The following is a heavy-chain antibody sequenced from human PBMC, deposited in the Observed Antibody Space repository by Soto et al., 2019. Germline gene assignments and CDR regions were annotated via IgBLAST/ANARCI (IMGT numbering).Heavy chain of an antibody. V-gene: IGHV3-11*03. J-gene: IGHJ6*02. CDR2: ISPGSRYP. D-gene: IGHD2-15*01. CDR1: GFTFGDSY. Sequence: GGSLRLSCAGSGFTFGDSYMSWIRQAPGKGLEWLSYISPGSRYPAYTESVKGRFTISRDIAKNSLYLQMDGLRVEDTGVYFCARRGPLNNIEVVPDYFGLDVWGQGTTVTVSS. CDR3: ARRGPLNNIEVVPDYFGLDV.